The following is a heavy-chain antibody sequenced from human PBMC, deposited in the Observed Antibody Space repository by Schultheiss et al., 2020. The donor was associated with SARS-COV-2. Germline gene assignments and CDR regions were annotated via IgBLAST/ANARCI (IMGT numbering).Heavy chain of an antibody. J-gene: IGHJ6*03. D-gene: IGHD2-2*01. CDR3: ARDSGDSTLSYFYNMDV. Sequence: GGSLRLSCAASGFTFRSYAMSWVRQAPGKGLEWVSSITGSSRYMYYADSVKGRFIISRDNAKNSVYLQMNSLRAEDTAVYYCARDSGDSTLSYFYNMDVWGQGATVTVSS. V-gene: IGHV3-21*01. CDR2: ITGSSRYM. CDR1: GFTFRSYA.